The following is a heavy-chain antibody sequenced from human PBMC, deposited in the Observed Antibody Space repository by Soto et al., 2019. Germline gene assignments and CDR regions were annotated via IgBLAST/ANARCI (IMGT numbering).Heavy chain of an antibody. D-gene: IGHD2-21*01. V-gene: IGHV3-21*01. CDR3: VRSGTARLLRHSWFDT. Sequence: ESGGGLVKPGGFLRLSCAASGFTFNTYDMNWVRQAPGKGLEWVSSITASSAYIYYADSVGGRITISRDIAKNSLFLQMHSLRAEDTAVYYCVRSGTARLLRHSWFDTWGQGTLVTVSS. CDR1: GFTFNTYD. CDR2: ITASSAYI. J-gene: IGHJ5*02.